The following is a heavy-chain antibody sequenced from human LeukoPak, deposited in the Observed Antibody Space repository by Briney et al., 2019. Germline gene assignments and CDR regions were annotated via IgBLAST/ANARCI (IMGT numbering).Heavy chain of an antibody. D-gene: IGHD3-10*01. Sequence: SETLSLTCAVYGGSFSGYYWSWIRQPPGKGLEWIGEINHSGSTNYNPSLKSRVTISVDTSKNQFSLKLSSVTAADTAVYYCARVAGYGSGSYYNPSRPFGYWGQGTLVTVSS. V-gene: IGHV4-34*01. CDR2: INHSGST. J-gene: IGHJ4*02. CDR3: ARVAGYGSGSYYNPSRPFGY. CDR1: GGSFSGYY.